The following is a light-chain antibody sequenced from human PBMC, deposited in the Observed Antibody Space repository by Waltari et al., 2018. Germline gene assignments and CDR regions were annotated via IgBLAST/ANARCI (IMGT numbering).Light chain of an antibody. J-gene: IGKJ1*01. CDR1: QSLLHSKGKNY. Sequence: DIVVTQSPLSLPVTPREPASISCRSSQSLLHSKGKNYLDWYLQKPGQSPQLLISLGSNRASGVPDRFSGSGSGTDFTLKISRVEAEDVGVYYCMQSLQALWTFGQGTKVEIK. V-gene: IGKV2-28*01. CDR3: MQSLQALWT. CDR2: LGS.